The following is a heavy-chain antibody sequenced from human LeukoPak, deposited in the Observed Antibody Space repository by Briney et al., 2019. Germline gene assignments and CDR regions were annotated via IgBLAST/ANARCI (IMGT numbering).Heavy chain of an antibody. CDR1: GFTFSSYA. CDR3: AKGLSGNYKIPDFDY. D-gene: IGHD1-26*01. Sequence: PGGSLRLSCAASGFTFSSYAMSWVRQAPGKGLEWVSAISGSGGSTYYADSVKGRFTISRDNSKNTLYLQMNSLRAEDTAVYYCAKGLSGNYKIPDFDYWGQGTLVTVSS. CDR2: ISGSGGST. V-gene: IGHV3-23*01. J-gene: IGHJ4*02.